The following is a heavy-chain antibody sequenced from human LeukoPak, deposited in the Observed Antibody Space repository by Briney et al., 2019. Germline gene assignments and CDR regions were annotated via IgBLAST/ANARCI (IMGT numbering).Heavy chain of an antibody. CDR2: IDPSDSYT. Sequence: GESLKISCKVSGYSFTTYWISWVRQMPGKGLEWMGRIDPSDSYTDYAPSFQGHVTISADRSLSTAYLQWYSLKASDTSMYYCARQDFWGQGTLVTVSS. CDR1: GYSFTTYW. CDR3: ARQDF. J-gene: IGHJ4*02. V-gene: IGHV5-10-1*01.